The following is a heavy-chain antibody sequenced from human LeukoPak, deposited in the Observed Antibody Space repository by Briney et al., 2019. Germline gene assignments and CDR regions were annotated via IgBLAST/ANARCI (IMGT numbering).Heavy chain of an antibody. CDR3: ARAPDYLNGMDV. CDR1: GFTVSSNY. CDR2: IYSGGST. J-gene: IGHJ6*02. D-gene: IGHD2/OR15-2a*01. V-gene: IGHV3-53*01. Sequence: GGSLRLSCAASGFTVSSNYMSWVRQAPGKGLEWVSVIYSGGSTYYADSVKGRFTISRDNSKNTLYLQMNSLRAEDTAVYYCARAPDYLNGMDVWGQGTTVTVSS.